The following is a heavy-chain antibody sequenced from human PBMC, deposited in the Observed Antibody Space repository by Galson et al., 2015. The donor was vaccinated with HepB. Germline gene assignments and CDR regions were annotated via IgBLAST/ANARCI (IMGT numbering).Heavy chain of an antibody. D-gene: IGHD3-22*01. CDR3: ARALYDSSGYVGY. J-gene: IGHJ4*02. CDR1: GYTFTGYY. CDR2: INPNSGGT. V-gene: IGHV1-2*02. Sequence: SVKVSCKASGYTFTGYYMHWVRQAPGQGLEWMGWINPNSGGTNYAQKFQGRVTMTRDTPISTAYMELSRLRSDDTAVYYCARALYDSSGYVGYWGQGTLVTVSS.